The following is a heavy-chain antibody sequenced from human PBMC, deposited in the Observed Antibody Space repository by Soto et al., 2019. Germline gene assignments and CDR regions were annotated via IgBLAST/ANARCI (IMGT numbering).Heavy chain of an antibody. J-gene: IGHJ3*02. D-gene: IGHD3-22*01. CDR1: GGTFSSYA. CDR2: IIPIFGTA. V-gene: IGHV1-69*13. Sequence: SVKVSCKASGGTFSSYAISWVRQAPGQGLEWMGGIIPIFGTANYAQKFQGRVTITADESASTAYMELSSLRSEDTAVYYCARGDHPRAYRDYYDSSGYHDAFDIWGQGTMVTVSS. CDR3: ARGDHPRAYRDYYDSSGYHDAFDI.